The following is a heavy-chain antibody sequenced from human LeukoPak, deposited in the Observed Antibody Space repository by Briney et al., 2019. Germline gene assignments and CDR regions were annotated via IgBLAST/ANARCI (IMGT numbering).Heavy chain of an antibody. D-gene: IGHD3-10*01. CDR3: ARDMVRGVRTAGY. V-gene: IGHV1-2*02. J-gene: IGHJ4*02. CDR1: GYTFTGYY. Sequence: GASVKVSCKASGYTFTGYYMHWVRQAPGQGLEWMGWINPNSGGTNYAQKFQGRVTMTRDTSISTAYMELSRLRSDDTGVYYCARDMVRGVRTAGYWGQGTLVTVSS. CDR2: INPNSGGT.